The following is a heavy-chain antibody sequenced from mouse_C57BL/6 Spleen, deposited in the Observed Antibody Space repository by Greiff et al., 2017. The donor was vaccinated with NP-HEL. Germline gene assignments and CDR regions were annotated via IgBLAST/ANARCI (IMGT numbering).Heavy chain of an antibody. CDR3: ASVYYGSSSIDY. CDR1: GYSITSGYY. CDR2: ISYDGSN. Sequence: EVKLMESGPGLVKPSQSLSLTCSVTGYSITSGYYWNWIRQFPGNKLEWMGYISYDGSNNYNPSLKNRISITRDTSKNQFFLKLNSVTTEDTATYYCASVYYGSSSIDYWGQGTTLTVSS. V-gene: IGHV3-6*01. J-gene: IGHJ2*01. D-gene: IGHD1-1*01.